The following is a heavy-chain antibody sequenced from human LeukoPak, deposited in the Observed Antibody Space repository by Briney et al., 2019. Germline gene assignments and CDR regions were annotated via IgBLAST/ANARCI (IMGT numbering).Heavy chain of an antibody. CDR3: ARKGYCSSNRCYYGMDV. J-gene: IGHJ6*04. CDR2: IYPGDCDT. V-gene: IGHV5-51*01. Sequence: GGALQISSKASGCIFTSYWIACVRRLPGKDRVWWGIIYPGDCDTRYSPSFQGQVTISADKSINTAYLQWSSLKASDTAMYYCARKGYCSSNRCYYGMDVWGKGTTVTVSS. D-gene: IGHD2-2*01. CDR1: GCIFTSYW.